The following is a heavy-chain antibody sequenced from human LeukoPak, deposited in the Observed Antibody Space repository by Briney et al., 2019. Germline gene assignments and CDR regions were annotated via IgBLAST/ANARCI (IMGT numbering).Heavy chain of an antibody. CDR3: ARGDYYDSSGYPVDY. CDR1: GFTFSSYE. CDR2: ISYDGSNK. Sequence: PGGSLRLSCAASGFTFSSYEMNWVRQAPGKGLEWVAVISYDGSNKYYADSVKGRFTISRDNSKNTLYLQMNSLRAEDTAVYYCARGDYYDSSGYPVDYWGQRTLVTVSS. V-gene: IGHV3-30-3*01. J-gene: IGHJ4*02. D-gene: IGHD3-22*01.